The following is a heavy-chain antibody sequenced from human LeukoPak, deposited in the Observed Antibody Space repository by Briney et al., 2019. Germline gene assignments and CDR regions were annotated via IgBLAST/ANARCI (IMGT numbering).Heavy chain of an antibody. V-gene: IGHV4-59*12. Sequence: SETLSLTCTVSGGSMSSYHWSWLRQPPGKGLEWIGYIYYSGSTNYNPSLKSRVTISVDTSKNQFSLKLSSVTAADTAVYYCARAVYYYGSGSYFPYWGQGTLVTVSS. D-gene: IGHD3-10*01. J-gene: IGHJ4*02. CDR1: GGSMSSYH. CDR2: IYYSGST. CDR3: ARAVYYYGSGSYFPY.